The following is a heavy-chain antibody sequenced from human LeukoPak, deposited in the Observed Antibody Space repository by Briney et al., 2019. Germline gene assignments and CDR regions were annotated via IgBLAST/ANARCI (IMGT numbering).Heavy chain of an antibody. CDR1: GFTFSSYS. J-gene: IGHJ4*02. CDR3: ARGSRGWPRHDHDY. D-gene: IGHD6-19*01. Sequence: KDGGSLRLSCAASGFTFSSYSMNWVRQAPGKGLEWVSSISSSSSYIYYADSVKGRFSISRDNAKNSLYLQMNSLRAEDTAVYYCARGSRGWPRHDHDYWGQGTLVTVSS. CDR2: ISSSSSYI. V-gene: IGHV3-21*01.